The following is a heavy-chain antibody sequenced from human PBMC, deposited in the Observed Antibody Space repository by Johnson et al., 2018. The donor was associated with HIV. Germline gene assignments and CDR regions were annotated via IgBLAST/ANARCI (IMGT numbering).Heavy chain of an antibody. CDR2: INWNGGST. Sequence: VQLVESGGTVIRPGGSLRLSCVASGFTFDDYGMSWVRQAPGKGLEWVSGINWNGGSTGYADSVKGRFTISRDNAKNSLYLQMNSLRAEDTAVYYCARSVNAGRPFDIWGQGTLVTVSS. CDR1: GFTFDDYG. D-gene: IGHD2-8*01. V-gene: IGHV3-20*04. J-gene: IGHJ3*02. CDR3: ARSVNAGRPFDI.